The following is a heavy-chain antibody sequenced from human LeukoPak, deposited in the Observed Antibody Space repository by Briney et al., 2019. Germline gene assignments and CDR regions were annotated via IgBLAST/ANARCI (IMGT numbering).Heavy chain of an antibody. Sequence: ASVKVSCKASGYTFTSYYMHWVRQAPGQGLEWMGWISAYNGNTNYAQKLQDRVTMTTDTSTSTAYMELRSLRSDDTAVYYCARGTSILLLNWFDPWGQGTLVTVSS. J-gene: IGHJ5*02. D-gene: IGHD2/OR15-2a*01. CDR2: ISAYNGNT. CDR3: ARGTSILLLNWFDP. V-gene: IGHV1-18*04. CDR1: GYTFTSYY.